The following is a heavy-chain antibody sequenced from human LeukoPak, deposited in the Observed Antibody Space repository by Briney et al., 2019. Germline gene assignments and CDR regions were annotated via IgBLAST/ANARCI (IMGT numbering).Heavy chain of an antibody. Sequence: SETLSLTCTVSGDSISTYYWSWIRQPPGKGLEWIGYISYSGSTNYNPSLKSRVTISVDTSKNQFSLKVSSVTAADTAVYYCARRCSGDYGHWFGPWGQGTLVTVSS. V-gene: IGHV4-59*08. D-gene: IGHD4-17*01. CDR3: ARRCSGDYGHWFGP. CDR2: ISYSGST. J-gene: IGHJ5*02. CDR1: GDSISTYY.